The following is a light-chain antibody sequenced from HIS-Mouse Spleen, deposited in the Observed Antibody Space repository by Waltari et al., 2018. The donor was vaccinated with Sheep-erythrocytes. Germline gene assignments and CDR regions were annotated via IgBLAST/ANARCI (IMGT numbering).Light chain of an antibody. J-gene: IGLJ2*01. V-gene: IGLV2-18*01. CDR1: SSDLGSYNR. CDR3: SLYTSSSTLV. Sequence: QSALTQPPSVSGSPGQSVPISCPGTSSDLGSYNRVSWYQQPPGTAPKLMIYEVSNRPSGVPDRFSGSKSGNTASLTISGLQAEDEADYYCSLYTSSSTLVFGGGTKLTVL. CDR2: EVS.